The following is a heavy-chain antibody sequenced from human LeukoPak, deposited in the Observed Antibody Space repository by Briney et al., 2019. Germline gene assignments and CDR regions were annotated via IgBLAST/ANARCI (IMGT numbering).Heavy chain of an antibody. CDR2: INTDGRIT. V-gene: IGHV3-74*01. CDR1: GFTFSNYW. CDR3: ANGGLIVVVPAASPSAVGPNWFDP. Sequence: GGSLRLSCAASGFTFSNYWMHWVRQAPGKGLVWVSRINTDGRITSYADSVKGRSTISRDNSKNTLYLQMNSLRAEDTAVYYCANGGLIVVVPAASPSAVGPNWFDPWGQGTLVTVSS. J-gene: IGHJ5*02. D-gene: IGHD2-2*01.